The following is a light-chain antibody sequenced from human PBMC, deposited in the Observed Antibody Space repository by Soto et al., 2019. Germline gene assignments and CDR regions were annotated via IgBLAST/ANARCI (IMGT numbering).Light chain of an antibody. CDR3: QQRSKDV. CDR1: QSVSSY. V-gene: IGKV3-11*01. J-gene: IGKJ4*01. CDR2: DAS. Sequence: EDVFTQSPATVSLSTAEKANRSCRASQSVSSYLAWYQQKPGQAPRLLIYDASNRATGIPARFSGSGSGTDFTLPICSLEPEDFAVYYCQQRSKDVFSGGTKVDIK.